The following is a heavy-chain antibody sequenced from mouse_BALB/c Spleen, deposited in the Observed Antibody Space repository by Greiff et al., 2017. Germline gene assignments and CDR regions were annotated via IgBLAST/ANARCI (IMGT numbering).Heavy chain of an antibody. CDR3: ARQERHYYGTGAMDY. V-gene: IGHV5-6*01. Sequence: EVQRVESGGDLVKPGGSLKLSCAASGFTFSSYGMSWVRQTPDKRLEWVATISSGGSYTYYPDSVKGRFTISRDNAKNTLYLQMSSLKSEDTAMYYCARQERHYYGTGAMDYWGQGTSVTVSS. J-gene: IGHJ4*01. D-gene: IGHD1-2*01. CDR2: ISSGGSYT. CDR1: GFTFSSYG.